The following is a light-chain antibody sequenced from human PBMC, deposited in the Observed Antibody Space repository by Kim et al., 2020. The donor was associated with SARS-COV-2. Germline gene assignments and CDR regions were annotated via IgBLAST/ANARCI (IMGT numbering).Light chain of an antibody. J-gene: IGLJ2*01. CDR1: KLGNKY. CDR2: QDA. Sequence: SVSPGQTARISCSGDKLGNKYAYWYQQKPGQSPILVIYQDAKRPSGIPERFSGSNSGNTATLTITGTQAMDEADYYCQAWERSTAIFGGGTQLTVL. V-gene: IGLV3-1*01. CDR3: QAWERSTAI.